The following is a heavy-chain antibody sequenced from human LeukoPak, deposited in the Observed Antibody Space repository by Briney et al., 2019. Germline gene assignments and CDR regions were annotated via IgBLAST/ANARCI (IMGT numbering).Heavy chain of an antibody. J-gene: IGHJ6*03. D-gene: IGHD3-3*01. CDR1: GFTFSNYA. V-gene: IGHV3-30*01. CDR2: ISFDGRDK. Sequence: RRSLSLSCAASGFTFSNYAMHWVRQAPGKGLEWVAVISFDGRDKYYADSVMGQFAISRDYSKNTLFLQVNSLRAEDTAVYYCARSEYYYYQMDVRGKGTTVTVSS. CDR3: ARSEYYYYQMDV.